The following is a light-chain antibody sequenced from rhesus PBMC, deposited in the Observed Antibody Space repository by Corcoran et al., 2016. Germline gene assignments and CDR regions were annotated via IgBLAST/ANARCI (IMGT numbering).Light chain of an antibody. CDR3: QQYNSIPSS. J-gene: IGKJ2*01. CDR1: QSISGW. CDR2: KAS. V-gene: IGKV1-22*01. Sequence: DIQMTQSPSSLSASVGDKVTITCRASQSISGWLAWYQQKPGKAPKGLNYKASSFQSGVPSRFSGSGSGTDFTLTISSLQSEDFATYYCQQYNSIPSSFGQGTKLEMK.